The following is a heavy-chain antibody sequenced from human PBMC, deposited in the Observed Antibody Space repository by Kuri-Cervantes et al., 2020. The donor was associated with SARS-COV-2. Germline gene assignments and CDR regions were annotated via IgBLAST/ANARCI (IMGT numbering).Heavy chain of an antibody. D-gene: IGHD3-22*01. CDR3: ARVLRYYDSSGYLGSFDP. CDR1: GGSISSYY. J-gene: IGHJ5*02. Sequence: SETLSLTCTVSGGSISSYYWSWIRQPAGKGLEWIGRIYTSGSTNYNPSLKSRVTMSVDTSKSQFSLKLSSVTAADTAVYYCARVLRYYDSSGYLGSFDPWGQGTLVTVSS. V-gene: IGHV4-4*07. CDR2: IYTSGST.